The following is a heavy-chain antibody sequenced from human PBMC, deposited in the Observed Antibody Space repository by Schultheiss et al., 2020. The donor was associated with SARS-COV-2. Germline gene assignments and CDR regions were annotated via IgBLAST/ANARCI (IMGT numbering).Heavy chain of an antibody. CDR2: IYYSGST. J-gene: IGHJ4*02. Sequence: TFSSYAMSWVRQAPGKGLEWIGSIYYSGSTYYNPSLKSRVTISVDTSKNQFSLKLSSVTAADTAVYYCARAVAGPFDNWGRGTLVTVSS. CDR1: TFSSYA. CDR3: ARAVAGPFDN. D-gene: IGHD6-19*01. V-gene: IGHV4-39*07.